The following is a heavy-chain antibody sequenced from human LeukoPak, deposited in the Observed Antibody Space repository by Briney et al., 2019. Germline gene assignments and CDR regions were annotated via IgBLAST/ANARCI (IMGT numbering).Heavy chain of an antibody. CDR3: ARAPYSGSYLAY. CDR1: GYTFTSYA. V-gene: IGHV1-3*01. Sequence: VASVKVPCKASGYTFTSYAMHWVRQAPGQRLEWMGWINAGNGNTKYSQKFQGRVTITRDTSASTAYMELSSLRSEDTAVYYCARAPYSGSYLAYWGQGTLVTVSS. J-gene: IGHJ4*02. D-gene: IGHD1-26*01. CDR2: INAGNGNT.